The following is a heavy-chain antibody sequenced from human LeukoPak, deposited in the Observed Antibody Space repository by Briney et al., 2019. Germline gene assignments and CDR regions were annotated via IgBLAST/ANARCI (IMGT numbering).Heavy chain of an antibody. CDR2: IYASGNT. J-gene: IGHJ4*02. D-gene: IGHD3-22*01. CDR1: GGSISSYF. Sequence: SSETLSLTCTVSGGSISSYFCNWIRQSAGKGLEWIGHIYASGNTNYNPSLKSRVTMSVDTSKNQFSLKLSSVTAADTAVYYCARETRDSIGYYCDYWGQGTLVTVSS. CDR3: ARETRDSIGYYCDY. V-gene: IGHV4-4*07.